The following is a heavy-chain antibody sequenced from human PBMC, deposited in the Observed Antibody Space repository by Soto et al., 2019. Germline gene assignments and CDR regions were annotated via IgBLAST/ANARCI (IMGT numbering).Heavy chain of an antibody. D-gene: IGHD5-18*01. CDR2: IYYSGIT. V-gene: IGHV4-31*03. J-gene: IGHJ5*02. CDR3: ARDTAAIGQFDP. Sequence: SETLSLTCTVSGGSISSDGYYWSWIRQHPGKGLEWIGYIYYSGITYYNPSLKSRATISVDTSKNQFSLKLSSVTAADTAVYYCARDTAAIGQFDPWVQGTLVTVSS. CDR1: GGSISSDGYY.